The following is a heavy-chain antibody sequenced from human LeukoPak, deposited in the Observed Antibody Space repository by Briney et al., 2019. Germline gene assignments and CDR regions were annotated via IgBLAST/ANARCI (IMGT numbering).Heavy chain of an antibody. CDR3: TTGFITVEGAFDI. V-gene: IGHV3-15*01. CDR2: IKSKTDGGTT. Sequence: PGGSLRLSCAASGFTFSNAWMSWVRQAPGKGLEWVGRIKSKTDGGTTDYAAPVKGRFTISRDDSKNTLYLQMNSLKTEDTAVYYCTTGFITVEGAFDIWGQGTMVTVSS. CDR1: GFTFSNAW. D-gene: IGHD3-22*01. J-gene: IGHJ3*02.